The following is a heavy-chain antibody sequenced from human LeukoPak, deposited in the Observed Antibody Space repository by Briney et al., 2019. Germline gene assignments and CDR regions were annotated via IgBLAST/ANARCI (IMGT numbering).Heavy chain of an antibody. CDR3: ARERGYAGTFDY. J-gene: IGHJ4*02. Sequence: SETLSLTCTVSGGTISSYYWSWIRQPPGKGLEWIGYIYYSGSTNYNPSLKSRVTISVDTSKNQFSLKLSSVTASDTAVYFCARERGYAGTFDYWGQGTLVTVSS. CDR2: IYYSGST. V-gene: IGHV4-59*12. D-gene: IGHD4-23*01. CDR1: GGTISSYY.